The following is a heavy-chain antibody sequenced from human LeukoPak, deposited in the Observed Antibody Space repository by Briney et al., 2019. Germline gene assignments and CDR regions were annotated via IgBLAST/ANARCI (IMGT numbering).Heavy chain of an antibody. CDR1: GGSFSGYY. J-gene: IGHJ4*02. CDR3: ARDWFGKVGANEFVDY. V-gene: IGHV4-34*01. D-gene: IGHD1-26*01. CDR2: INHSGST. Sequence: SETLSLTCAVYGGSFSGYYWSWIRQPPGKGLEWIGEINHSGSTNYNPSLKSRVTISVDTSKNQFSLKLSSVTAADTAVYYCARDWFGKVGANEFVDYWGQGTLVTVSS.